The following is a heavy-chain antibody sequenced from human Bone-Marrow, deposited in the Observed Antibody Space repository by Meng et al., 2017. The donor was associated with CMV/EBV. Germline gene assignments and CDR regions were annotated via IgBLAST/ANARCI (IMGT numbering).Heavy chain of an antibody. CDR2: IQYDGSNK. CDR1: GFTFSSYG. Sequence: GESLKISCAASGFTFSSYGMHWVRQAPGKGLEWVAFIQYDGSNKYYADSVKGRFTISRDNSKNTLYLQMNSLRAEDTAVYYCARAHCSSTSCLWDFDYWGQGTLVTVSS. CDR3: ARAHCSSTSCLWDFDY. D-gene: IGHD2-2*01. V-gene: IGHV3-30*02. J-gene: IGHJ4*02.